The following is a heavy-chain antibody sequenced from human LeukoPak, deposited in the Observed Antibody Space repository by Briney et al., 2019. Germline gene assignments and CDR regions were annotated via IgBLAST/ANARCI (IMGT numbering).Heavy chain of an antibody. CDR3: ARHGGPYCGGDCYLDY. Sequence: KPSENLSLTCTVSGGSISSYYWSWIRQPPGKGLEWIGYIYYSGSTNYNPSLKSRVTISVDTSKNQFSLKLSSVTAADTAVYCCARHGGPYCGGDCYLDYWGQGTLVTVSS. V-gene: IGHV4-59*08. J-gene: IGHJ4*02. CDR1: GGSISSYY. D-gene: IGHD2-21*02. CDR2: IYYSGST.